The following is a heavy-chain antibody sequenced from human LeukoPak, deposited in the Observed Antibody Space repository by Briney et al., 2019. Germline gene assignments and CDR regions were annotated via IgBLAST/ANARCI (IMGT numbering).Heavy chain of an antibody. J-gene: IGHJ4*02. CDR3: VRDQRGGSSGYYDS. Sequence: GGSLRLSCSASGFTFRTYLMHWVRQAPGEGLECVSAITGSGGSTYYADSVEGRFTISRDNSKNTLYLQMSRLRAEDTAVYYCVRDQRGGSSGYYDSWGQGTLVTVSS. V-gene: IGHV3-64D*06. CDR1: GFTFRTYL. CDR2: ITGSGGST. D-gene: IGHD3-22*01.